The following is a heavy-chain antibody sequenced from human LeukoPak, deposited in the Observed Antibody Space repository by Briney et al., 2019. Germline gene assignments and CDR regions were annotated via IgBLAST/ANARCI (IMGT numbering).Heavy chain of an antibody. J-gene: IGHJ4*02. V-gene: IGHV1-2*02. CDR1: GYTLTELS. CDR3: ARAREYYYDSSGYYFFDY. Sequence: ASVKVSCKVSGYTLTELSMHWVRQAPGQGLEWMGWINPNSGGTNYAQKFQGRVTMTRDTSISTAYMELSRLRSDDTAVYYCARAREYYYDSSGYYFFDYWGQGTLVTVSS. CDR2: INPNSGGT. D-gene: IGHD3-22*01.